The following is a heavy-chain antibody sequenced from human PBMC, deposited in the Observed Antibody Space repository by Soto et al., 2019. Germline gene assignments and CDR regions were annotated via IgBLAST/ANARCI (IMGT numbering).Heavy chain of an antibody. CDR3: AGYRSDDAFDI. CDR1: GGSISSYY. J-gene: IGHJ3*02. Sequence: LETLSLTCTVSGGSISSYYWSWIRQPPGKGLEWIGYIYYSGSTNYNPSLKSRVTISVDTSKNQFSLKLSSVTAADTAVYCCAGYRSDDAFDIWGQGTMVTVSS. V-gene: IGHV4-59*01. D-gene: IGHD6-19*01. CDR2: IYYSGST.